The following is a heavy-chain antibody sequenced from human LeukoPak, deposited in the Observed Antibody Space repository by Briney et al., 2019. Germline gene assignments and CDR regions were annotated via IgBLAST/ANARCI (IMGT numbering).Heavy chain of an antibody. CDR2: IYYSGST. V-gene: IGHV4-59*08. CDR3: ARHQWDPYNWFDP. Sequence: SETLSLTCTVSGGSISGYYWSWIRQPPGKGLEWIGYIYYSGSTNYNPSLKSRVTISVDTSKNQFSLKLSSVTAADTAVYYCARHQWDPYNWFDPWGQGTLVTVSS. D-gene: IGHD1-26*01. CDR1: GGSISGYY. J-gene: IGHJ5*02.